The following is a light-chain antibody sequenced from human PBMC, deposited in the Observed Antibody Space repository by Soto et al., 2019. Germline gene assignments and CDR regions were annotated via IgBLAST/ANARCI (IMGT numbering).Light chain of an antibody. V-gene: IGKV4-1*01. CDR2: WAS. CDR1: QSVLYSSNNKNY. CDR3: QQYHSTPPGT. Sequence: DIVMTQSPDSLAVSLGERATINCKSSQSVLYSSNNKNYLAWYQQKPGQPPKLLIYWASTRESGVPDRFSGSGSGTDFPLTISSLQAEDVAVYYCQQYHSTPPGTFGQGTKVEIK. J-gene: IGKJ1*01.